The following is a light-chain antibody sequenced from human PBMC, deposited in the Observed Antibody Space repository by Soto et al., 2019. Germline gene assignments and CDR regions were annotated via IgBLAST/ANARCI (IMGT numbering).Light chain of an antibody. CDR3: QQYHNWPA. V-gene: IGKV3-15*01. CDR1: QSVFSS. Sequence: DIVLTQSPGTLSVSPGERATLSCRASQSVFSSLAWYQQKPGQAPRLLIYGAATRATGIPARFSGSGSGTEFTLTISSLQSEDFAVYYCQQYHNWPAFGQGTKVDIK. CDR2: GAA. J-gene: IGKJ1*01.